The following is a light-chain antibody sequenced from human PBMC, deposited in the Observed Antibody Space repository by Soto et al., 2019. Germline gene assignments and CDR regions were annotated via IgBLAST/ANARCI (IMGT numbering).Light chain of an antibody. V-gene: IGLV2-8*01. J-gene: IGLJ1*01. CDR1: SRDVGGYNY. CDR3: SSYAGTNNLYV. CDR2: EVT. Sequence: QSVLTQPPSASGSPGQSVTISCTGTSRDVGGYNYVSWYQQHPGKAPKLMIFEVTNRPSGVPDRFSGSKSGNTASLTVSGLQAEDEADYYCSSYAGTNNLYVFGTGTKLTVL.